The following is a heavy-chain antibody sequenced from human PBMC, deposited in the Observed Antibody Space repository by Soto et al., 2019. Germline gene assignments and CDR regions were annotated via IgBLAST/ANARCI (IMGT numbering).Heavy chain of an antibody. D-gene: IGHD4-17*01. CDR3: ARTLEYGQMDV. CDR2: MYRGVST. CDR1: CDSIRNLY. J-gene: IGHJ6*03. V-gene: IGHV4-59*11. Sequence: PSETLSLTCSVACDSIRNLYWIWIRQPLGNGLYCIGYMYRGVSTXXXPSLKSRXXMSADTSNNHXSLNLTCVTAAYTAVYYCARTLEYGQMDVWRNGTSVTVSS.